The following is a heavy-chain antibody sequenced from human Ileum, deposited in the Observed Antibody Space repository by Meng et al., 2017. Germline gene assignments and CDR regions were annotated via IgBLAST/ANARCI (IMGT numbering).Heavy chain of an antibody. V-gene: IGHV3-48*03. CDR1: GFIFRSYE. Sequence: GESLKISCVASGFIFRSYEMNWVRQAPGKGLEWVSYISGSGSTIYYADSVQGRFTISRNNAKNSLYLELNSLRAEDTAVYDCARDHRSAVFEPAAIPDDMDVWGQGTTVTVSS. J-gene: IGHJ6*02. CDR2: ISGSGSTI. D-gene: IGHD2-2*01. CDR3: ARDHRSAVFEPAAIPDDMDV.